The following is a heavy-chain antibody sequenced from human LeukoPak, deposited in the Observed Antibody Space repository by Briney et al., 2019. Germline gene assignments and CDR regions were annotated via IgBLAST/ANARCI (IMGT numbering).Heavy chain of an antibody. J-gene: IGHJ4*02. V-gene: IGHV1-18*01. D-gene: IGHD2-15*01. CDR3: AGSPLGYCSGGSCSLDY. Sequence: GSVTDSRKASGYTFTSYGISWVGQAPGQGLGGLGWISAYNGKTHNPQKLQGRVTMTTDTSTSTAYLELTSLRSDDTAVHYRAGSPLGYCSGGSCSLDYWGQGTLVTVSS. CDR1: GYTFTSYG. CDR2: ISAYNGKT.